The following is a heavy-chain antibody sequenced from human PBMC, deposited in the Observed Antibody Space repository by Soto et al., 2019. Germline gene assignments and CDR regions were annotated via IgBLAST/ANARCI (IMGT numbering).Heavy chain of an antibody. CDR1: GGSISSSSYY. Sequence: SETLSLTCTVSGGSISSSSYYWGWIRHPPGKGLEWIGSIYYSGSTYYNPSLKSRVTISVDTSKNQFSLKLSSVTAADTAVYYCARLNYDILTGHWFDPWGQGTLVTVSS. CDR2: IYYSGST. J-gene: IGHJ5*02. D-gene: IGHD3-9*01. CDR3: ARLNYDILTGHWFDP. V-gene: IGHV4-39*01.